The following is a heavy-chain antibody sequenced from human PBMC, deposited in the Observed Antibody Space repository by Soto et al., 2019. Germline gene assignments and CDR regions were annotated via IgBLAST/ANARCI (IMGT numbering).Heavy chain of an antibody. Sequence: QVQLVQSGAEVKKPGSSVKVSCKASGGTFSSYVISWVRQAPGQGLEWMGGIIPIFGTANYAQKFQGRVTITADESTSTAYMELSSLRSEDTAVYYCARRLRFGDYYYYGMDVWGQGTTVTVSS. V-gene: IGHV1-69*01. J-gene: IGHJ6*02. CDR1: GGTFSSYV. D-gene: IGHD3-16*01. CDR3: ARRLRFGDYYYYGMDV. CDR2: IIPIFGTA.